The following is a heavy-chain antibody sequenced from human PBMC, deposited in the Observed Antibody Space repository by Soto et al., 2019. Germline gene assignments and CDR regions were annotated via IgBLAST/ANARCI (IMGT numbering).Heavy chain of an antibody. Sequence: PGGSLRLSCAASGFTVSSNYMSWVRQAPGKGLEWVSVIYGDGRTYYADSVKGRFTISRDNSKNTLYLQMNSLRAEDAAVYYCARRIAVTGSAYFDSWGQGTLVTVSS. CDR3: ARRIAVTGSAYFDS. D-gene: IGHD6-19*01. J-gene: IGHJ4*02. V-gene: IGHV3-66*01. CDR2: IYGDGRT. CDR1: GFTVSSNY.